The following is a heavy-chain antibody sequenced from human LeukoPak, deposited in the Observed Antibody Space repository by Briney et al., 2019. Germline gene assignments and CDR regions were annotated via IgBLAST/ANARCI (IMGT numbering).Heavy chain of an antibody. CDR2: ISAYTDSA. V-gene: IGHV1-18*01. CDR3: AREGHNWDFDY. CDR1: GYTFTSYG. J-gene: IGHJ4*02. Sequence: GASVTVSCKASGYTFTSYGLSWVRQAPGQVLKWMGWISAYTDSANYAQNLQGRVTMTTDTSTSTAYMELRSLRSDDTAVYYCAREGHNWDFDYRGQGTLVTVSS. D-gene: IGHD1-20*01.